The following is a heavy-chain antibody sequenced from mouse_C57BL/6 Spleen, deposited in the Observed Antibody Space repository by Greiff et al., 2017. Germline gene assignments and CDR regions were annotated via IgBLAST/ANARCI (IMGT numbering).Heavy chain of an antibody. CDR2: ISDGGSYT. CDR1: GFTFSSYA. J-gene: IGHJ1*03. V-gene: IGHV5-4*03. CDR3: TRGIGYFDV. Sequence: EVKVEESGGGLVKPGGSLKLSCAASGFTFSSYAMSWVRQTPEKRLEWVATISDGGSYTYYPDNVKGRFTISRDNAKNNLYLQMSSLKSEDTAMYYCTRGIGYFDVWGTGTTVTVSS.